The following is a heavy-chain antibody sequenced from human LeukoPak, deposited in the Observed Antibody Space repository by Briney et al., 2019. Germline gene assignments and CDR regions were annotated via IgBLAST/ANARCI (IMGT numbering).Heavy chain of an antibody. CDR1: GFTFSSYS. D-gene: IGHD3-22*01. V-gene: IGHV3-21*01. Sequence: GGSLRLSCAASGFTFSSYSINWVRQAPGKGLEWVSSMSVRSNYIYYADSVRGRFSISRDDARDSLYLERNSLRAEDSAVYYCVRLRRNSDRSGYYYYYDYWGQGTLVTVSS. J-gene: IGHJ4*02. CDR3: VRLRRNSDRSGYYYYYDY. CDR2: MSVRSNYI.